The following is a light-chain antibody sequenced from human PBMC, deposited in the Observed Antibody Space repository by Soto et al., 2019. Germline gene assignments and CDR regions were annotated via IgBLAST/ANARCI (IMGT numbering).Light chain of an antibody. CDR1: QSVSNN. J-gene: IGKJ5*01. CDR3: KQYKEWPPFT. V-gene: IGKV3-15*01. Sequence: RVMTQSQSTLPVSPRETATLSCRASQSVSNNVAWYQQKPGQAPRLLILGASTRATGIPARFSGSGSGTEFTLSISSLQSEDFAVYYCKQYKEWPPFTFGQGTRLEIK. CDR2: GAS.